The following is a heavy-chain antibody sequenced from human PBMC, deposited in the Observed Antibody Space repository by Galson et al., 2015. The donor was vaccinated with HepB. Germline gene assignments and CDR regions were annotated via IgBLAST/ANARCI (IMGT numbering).Heavy chain of an antibody. CDR2: INHSGST. J-gene: IGHJ4*02. V-gene: IGHV4-34*01. CDR3: ARTDYGSGSYYKERAVYFDY. CDR1: GGSFSGYY. Sequence: ETLSLTCAVYGGSFSGYYWSWIRQPPGKGLEWIGEINHSGSTNYNPSLKSRVTISVDTSKNQFSLKLSSVIAADTAVYYCARTDYGSGSYYKERAVYFDYWGQGTLVTVSS. D-gene: IGHD3-10*01.